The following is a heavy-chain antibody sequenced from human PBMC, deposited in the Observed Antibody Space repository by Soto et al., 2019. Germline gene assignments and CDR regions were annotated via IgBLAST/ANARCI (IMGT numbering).Heavy chain of an antibody. Sequence: SETLSLTCTVSGGSISSYYWSWIRQPPGKGLEWIGYIYYSGSTNYNPSLKSRVTISVDTSKNQFSLKLSSVTAADTAVYYYARNIVVVVSCDAFDIWGQVTMVTVSS. J-gene: IGHJ3*02. V-gene: IGHV4-59*01. D-gene: IGHD2-15*01. CDR2: IYYSGST. CDR1: GGSISSYY. CDR3: ARNIVVVVSCDAFDI.